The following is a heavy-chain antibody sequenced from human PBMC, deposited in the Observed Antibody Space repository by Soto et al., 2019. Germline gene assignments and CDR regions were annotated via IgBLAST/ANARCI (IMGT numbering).Heavy chain of an antibody. Sequence: GGSLRLSCAASGFTFSSYAMNWVRQAPGKGLEWVSVISGSGDSTYYADSVKGRFTISRDNSKNTLYLQMNSLRAEDTAVYYCASRSSGWYFDDWGQGTLVTVSS. CDR1: GFTFSSYA. CDR3: ASRSSGWYFDD. D-gene: IGHD6-19*01. J-gene: IGHJ4*02. CDR2: ISGSGDST. V-gene: IGHV3-23*01.